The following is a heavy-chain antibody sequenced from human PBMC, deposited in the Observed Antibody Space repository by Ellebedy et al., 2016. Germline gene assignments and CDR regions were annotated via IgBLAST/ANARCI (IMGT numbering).Heavy chain of an antibody. J-gene: IGHJ6*02. CDR3: ARDYIVVVTAMRDYYYYYGMDV. V-gene: IGHV4-59*01. D-gene: IGHD2-21*02. CDR2: IYYSGST. CDR1: GGSISSYY. Sequence: SETLSLXXTVSGGSISSYYWSWIRQPPGKGLEWIGYIYYSGSTNYNPSLKSRVTISVDTSKNQFSLKLSSVTAADTAVYYCARDYIVVVTAMRDYYYYYGMDVWGQGTTVTVSS.